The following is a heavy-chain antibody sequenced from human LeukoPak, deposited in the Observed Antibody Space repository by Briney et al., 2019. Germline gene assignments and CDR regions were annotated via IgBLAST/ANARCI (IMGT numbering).Heavy chain of an antibody. V-gene: IGHV4-34*01. CDR3: ARGDQSPNSTPYYFDY. Sequence: SETLSLTCAVYGGSFSGYYWSWIRQPPGKGLEWIGEINHSGSTNYNPSLKSRVTISVDTSKNQFSLKLSSVTAADTAVYYCARGDQSPNSTPYYFDYWGQGTLVTVSS. CDR1: GGSFSGYY. D-gene: IGHD2-15*01. CDR2: INHSGST. J-gene: IGHJ4*02.